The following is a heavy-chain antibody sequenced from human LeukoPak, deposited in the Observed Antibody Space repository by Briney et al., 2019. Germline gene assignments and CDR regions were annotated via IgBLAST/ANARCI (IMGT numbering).Heavy chain of an antibody. Sequence: PSETLSLTCTVSGGSISSYYWSWIRQPPGKGLEWIGYIYYSGSTNYNPSLKSRVTISVDTSKNQFSLKLSSVTAADTAVYYCARLSRYDSSGYYYDYWGQGTLVTVSS. V-gene: IGHV4-59*08. CDR3: ARLSRYDSSGYYYDY. J-gene: IGHJ4*02. D-gene: IGHD3-22*01. CDR1: GGSISSYY. CDR2: IYYSGST.